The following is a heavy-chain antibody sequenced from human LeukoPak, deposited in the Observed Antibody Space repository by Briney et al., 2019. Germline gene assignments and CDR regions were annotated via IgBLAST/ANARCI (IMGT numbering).Heavy chain of an antibody. Sequence: GGSLRLSCAASGFTFSDYYMSWIRQAPGKGLEWVSYISSSSSYTNYADSVKGRFTISRDNAKNSLYLQMNSLRAEDTAVYYCARASNYDILTGYPYYGMDVWGQGTTDTVSS. CDR3: ARASNYDILTGYPYYGMDV. D-gene: IGHD3-9*01. V-gene: IGHV3-11*05. J-gene: IGHJ6*02. CDR1: GFTFSDYY. CDR2: ISSSSSYT.